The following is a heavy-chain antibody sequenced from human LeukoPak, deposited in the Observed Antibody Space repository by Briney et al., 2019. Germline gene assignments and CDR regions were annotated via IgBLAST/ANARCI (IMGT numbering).Heavy chain of an antibody. CDR3: AREWGSYYDFWSGYYEDY. V-gene: IGHV3-7*01. Sequence: LGGSLRLSCAASGFTFSSYWMSWVRQAPGKGLEWVANIKQDGSEKYYVDSVKGRFTISRDNAKNSLYLQMNSLRAEDTAVYYCAREWGSYYDFWSGYYEDYWGQGTLVTVSS. CDR1: GFTFSSYW. J-gene: IGHJ4*02. D-gene: IGHD3-3*01. CDR2: IKQDGSEK.